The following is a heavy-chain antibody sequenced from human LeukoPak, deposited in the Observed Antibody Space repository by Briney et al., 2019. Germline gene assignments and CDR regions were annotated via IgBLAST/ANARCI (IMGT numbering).Heavy chain of an antibody. CDR3: ARGRPDYYYDSSGYFDY. D-gene: IGHD3-22*01. CDR2: IYHSGST. V-gene: IGHV4-30-2*01. CDR1: GGSISSGGYS. J-gene: IGHJ4*02. Sequence: SQTLSLTCAVSGGSISSGGYSWSWIRQPPGTGLEWIGYIYHSGSTNYNPSLKSRVTISVDTSKNQFSLKLSSVTAADTAVYYCARGRPDYYYDSSGYFDYWGQGTLVTVSS.